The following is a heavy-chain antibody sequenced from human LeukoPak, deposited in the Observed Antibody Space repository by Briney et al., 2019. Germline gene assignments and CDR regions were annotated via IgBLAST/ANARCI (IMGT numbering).Heavy chain of an antibody. CDR2: IYPGDSDT. D-gene: IGHD2-2*01. CDR1: GYSFTSYW. CDR3: AGPSVPHDYYYGMDV. Sequence: GESLKISCKGSGYSFTSYWIGWVRQMPGKGLEWMGIIYPGDSDTRYSPSFQGQVTISADKSISTAYLQRSSLKASDTAMYYCAGPSVPHDYYYGMDVWGQGTTVTVSS. J-gene: IGHJ6*02. V-gene: IGHV5-51*01.